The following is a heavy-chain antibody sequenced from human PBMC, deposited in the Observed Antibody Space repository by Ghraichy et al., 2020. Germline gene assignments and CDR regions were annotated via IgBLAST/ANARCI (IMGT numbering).Heavy chain of an antibody. J-gene: IGHJ5*02. V-gene: IGHV3-23*01. CDR3: AKIPQIFGVIGWFDP. Sequence: GGSLRLSCAASGFTFSSYAMSWVRQAPGKGLEWVSAISASGGSTFYADSVKGRFTISRDNYKNTLYLQVKSLRAEDTAVYYCAKIPQIFGVIGWFDPWGQGILVTVSS. D-gene: IGHD3-3*01. CDR1: GFTFSSYA. CDR2: ISASGGST.